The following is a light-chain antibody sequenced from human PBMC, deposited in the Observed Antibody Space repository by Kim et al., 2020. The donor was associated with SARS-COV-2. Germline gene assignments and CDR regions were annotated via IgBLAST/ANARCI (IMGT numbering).Light chain of an antibody. Sequence: SASVGDRVTLTCRASQGISNYLAWYQQKPGKVPKLLIYAASTLQSGVPSRFSGSGSGTDFTLTISSLQPEDVATYYCQKYNSALTFGQGTRLEIK. CDR3: QKYNSALT. V-gene: IGKV1-27*01. J-gene: IGKJ5*01. CDR2: AAS. CDR1: QGISNY.